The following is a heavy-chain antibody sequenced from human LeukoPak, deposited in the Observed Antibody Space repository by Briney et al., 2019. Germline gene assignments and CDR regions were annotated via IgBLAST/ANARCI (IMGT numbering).Heavy chain of an antibody. CDR1: GGSISSSGYS. CDR3: AREGGEERYCSGGSCYYGMDA. V-gene: IGHV4-30-2*01. CDR2: IYHSGRT. Sequence: SETLSVTCAVSGGSISSSGYSWSWIRQPPGKGMEWLGYIYHSGRTYYNPSLKSRVTISADRSRNQFSLKLSSVTAADTAVYYCAREGGEERYCSGGSCYYGMDAWGQGTTVTVSS. J-gene: IGHJ6*02. D-gene: IGHD2-15*01.